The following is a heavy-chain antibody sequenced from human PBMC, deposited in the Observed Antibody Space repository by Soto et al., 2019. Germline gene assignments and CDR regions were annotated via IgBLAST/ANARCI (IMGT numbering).Heavy chain of an antibody. D-gene: IGHD1-26*01. Sequence: ASVKVSCKAPGYTFTSNYMQSVRQAPGQGLEWMGWINPKTGGTNYVQKFQGRVTMTRDTSITTAYMELSRLRSDDTAVYYCARDVVGSDYFDSWGQGTLVTVSS. CDR1: GYTFTSNY. CDR2: INPKTGGT. V-gene: IGHV1-2*02. CDR3: ARDVVGSDYFDS. J-gene: IGHJ4*02.